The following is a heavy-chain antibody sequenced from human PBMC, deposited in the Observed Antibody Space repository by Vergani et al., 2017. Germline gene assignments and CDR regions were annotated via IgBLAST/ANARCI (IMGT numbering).Heavy chain of an antibody. CDR3: ARLVPYYYYCDGMDV. J-gene: IGHJ6*02. Sequence: QVQLVQSGAEVKKPGASVKVSCKASGYTFTGYYMHWVRQAPGQGLEWMGWINPNSGGTNYAQKFQGRVTMTRDTSISTAYMELSRLRSDDTAVYYCARLVPYYYYCDGMDVWGQGTTVTVSS. CDR2: INPNSGGT. D-gene: IGHD6-6*01. V-gene: IGHV1-2*02. CDR1: GYTFTGYY.